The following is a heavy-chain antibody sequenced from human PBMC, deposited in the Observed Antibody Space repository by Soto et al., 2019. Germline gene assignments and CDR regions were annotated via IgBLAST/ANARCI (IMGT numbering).Heavy chain of an antibody. CDR2: VNPNTGVT. CDR3: TTLRLDP. D-gene: IGHD3-9*01. J-gene: IGHJ5*02. V-gene: IGHV1-2*02. Sequence: ASVKVSCKASGYTFTAFYMNWVRQAPGQGLEWMGWVNPNTGVTKYAQKFQGRVTMTRDTSVNTAYMELSGLTSDDTAVYYCTTLRLDPWGQGTLVTVSS. CDR1: GYTFTAFY.